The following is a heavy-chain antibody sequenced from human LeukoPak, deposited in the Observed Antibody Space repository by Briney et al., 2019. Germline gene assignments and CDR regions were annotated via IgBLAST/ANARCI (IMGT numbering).Heavy chain of an antibody. CDR1: GFTFSSYG. Sequence: PGGSLRLSCAASGFTFSSYGMHWVRQAPGKGLEWVSFIRYDGSKEYYADSVRGRFTISRDSSKNTLYLQMNSLRAEDTAVYYCAKDWRSGSYLPPYYYYYYMGVWGKGTTVTISS. D-gene: IGHD3-10*01. CDR3: AKDWRSGSYLPPYYYYYYMGV. J-gene: IGHJ6*03. V-gene: IGHV3-30*02. CDR2: IRYDGSKE.